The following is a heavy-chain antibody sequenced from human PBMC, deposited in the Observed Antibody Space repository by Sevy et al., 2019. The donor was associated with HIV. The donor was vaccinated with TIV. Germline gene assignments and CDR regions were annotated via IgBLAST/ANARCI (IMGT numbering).Heavy chain of an antibody. D-gene: IGHD2-15*01. CDR3: ARRGDNNWFDP. CDR2: ISYTGST. Sequence: SETLSLTCTVSGVSISGGAYYWGWIRQPPGKGQEWIGSISYTGSTYYNPSLKSRVTISVDTSKNQFSLKLTSVTAADTAVYYCARRGDNNWFDPWGQGTLVTVSS. CDR1: GVSISGGAYY. V-gene: IGHV4-39*01. J-gene: IGHJ5*02.